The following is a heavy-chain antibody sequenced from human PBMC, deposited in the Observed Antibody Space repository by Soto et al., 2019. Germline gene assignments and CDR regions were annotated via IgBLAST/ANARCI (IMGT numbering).Heavy chain of an antibody. J-gene: IGHJ4*02. V-gene: IGHV1-24*01. CDR3: ATPLRFDFRGVHHTFNY. D-gene: IGHD3-3*01. Sequence: ASVKVSCKVSGYTLTDLSMHWVRQAPGKGLEWMGGLDPEDGQTRYAQKFQGRVTMTEDRSTDTAYMELSSLRPEDTAVYYCATPLRFDFRGVHHTFNYWGQGARVTVSS. CDR2: LDPEDGQT. CDR1: GYTLTDLS.